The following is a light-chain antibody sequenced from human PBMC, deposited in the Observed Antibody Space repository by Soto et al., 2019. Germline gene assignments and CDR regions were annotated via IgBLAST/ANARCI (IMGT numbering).Light chain of an antibody. CDR1: SSDVGGHDS. CDR2: NVS. V-gene: IGLV2-14*03. J-gene: IGLJ1*01. CDR3: TSYTSASTYV. Sequence: QSALTQPASVSGSPGQSIAISCTGTSSDVGGHDSVSWYQHHPGKAPKLMIYNVSNRPSGVSNRFSGSKSGNTASLTVSGLLAEDEADYFCTSYTSASTYVFGAGTKVTVL.